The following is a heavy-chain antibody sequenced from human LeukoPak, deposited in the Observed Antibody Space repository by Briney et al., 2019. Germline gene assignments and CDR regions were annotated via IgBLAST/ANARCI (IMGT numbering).Heavy chain of an antibody. V-gene: IGHV4-39*07. J-gene: IGHJ4*02. CDR1: GVSISSSSYY. Sequence: EPSETLSLTCTVSGVSISSSSYYWGWIRQPPGKGLEWIGSIYYSGSTYYNPSLKSRFTISVDTSKNQFSLKLSSVTAADTAVYYCARDPTSYDSSGYYFGPQGVVFDYWGQGTLVTVSS. CDR2: IYYSGST. CDR3: ARDPTSYDSSGYYFGPQGVVFDY. D-gene: IGHD3-22*01.